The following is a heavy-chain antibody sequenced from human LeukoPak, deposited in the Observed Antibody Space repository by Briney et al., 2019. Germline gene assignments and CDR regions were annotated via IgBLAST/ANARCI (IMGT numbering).Heavy chain of an antibody. J-gene: IGHJ6*02. CDR3: ARNNGMDV. CDR2: VNRDGSET. Sequence: GGSLRLSCAASGVALSSHWMTWVRQVPGRGPEWVANVNRDGSETYYLDSVKGRFTISKDNAKNSLYLQMNSLRAEDTALYHCARNNGMDVWGQGTTVIVSS. V-gene: IGHV3-7*03. CDR1: GVALSSHW.